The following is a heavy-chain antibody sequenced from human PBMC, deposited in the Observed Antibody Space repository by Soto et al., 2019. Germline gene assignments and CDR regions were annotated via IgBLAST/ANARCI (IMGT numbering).Heavy chain of an antibody. D-gene: IGHD3-22*01. Sequence: EVQLVESGGGLVQPGRSLRLCCAASGFTFPDYTMHWVRQAPGKGLEWVSGISWNSGSIDYADSVKGRFIISRDDAKNCLYLQMNSLRAEDTAFYYCAKGLYYYQTSGYPHYWGQGTLVTVSS. J-gene: IGHJ4*02. CDR1: GFTFPDYT. CDR3: AKGLYYYQTSGYPHY. CDR2: ISWNSGSI. V-gene: IGHV3-9*01.